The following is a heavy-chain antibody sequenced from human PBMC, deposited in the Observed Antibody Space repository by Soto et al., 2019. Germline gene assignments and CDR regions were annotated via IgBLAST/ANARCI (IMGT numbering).Heavy chain of an antibody. CDR2: IIPIFGTA. V-gene: IGHV1-69*13. Sequence: SVKVSCKASGGTFSSYAISWVRQAPGQGLEWMGGIIPIFGTANYAQKFQGRVTITADESTSTAYMELSSLRSEDTAVYYCARGAAARIMRFDPWGQGTLVTVSS. CDR3: ARGAAARIMRFDP. J-gene: IGHJ5*02. CDR1: GGTFSSYA. D-gene: IGHD6-13*01.